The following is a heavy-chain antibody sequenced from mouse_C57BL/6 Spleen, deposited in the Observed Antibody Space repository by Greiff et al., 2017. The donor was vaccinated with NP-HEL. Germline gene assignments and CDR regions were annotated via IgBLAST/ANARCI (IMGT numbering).Heavy chain of an antibody. CDR1: GYTFTSYW. CDR3: ARGDYSNSDY. CDR2: INHRNGGT. J-gene: IGHJ2*01. Sequence: QVQLQQPGTELVKPGASVKLSCKASGYTFTSYWMHWVKQRPGQDLEWMGNINHRNGGTNYNEKFKSKATLTVDKYTSTAYRQLRSLTSEDSAVYYCARGDYSNSDYWGQGTTLRVSS. V-gene: IGHV1-53*01. D-gene: IGHD2-5*01.